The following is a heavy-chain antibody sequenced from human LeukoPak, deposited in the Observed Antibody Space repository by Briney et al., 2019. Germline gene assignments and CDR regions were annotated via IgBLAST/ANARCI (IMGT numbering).Heavy chain of an antibody. V-gene: IGHV4-30-4*08. CDR2: IFYSGST. D-gene: IGHD2-2*01. Sequence: NPSETLSLTCTVSGGSISSGDYYWSWIRQPPGKGLEWIGYIFYSGSTYYNPSLKSRVTISVDTSNNQFSLKLSSVTAADTAVYYCAGYSYCSTTSCSPDYWGQGTLVTVSS. J-gene: IGHJ4*02. CDR1: GGSISSGDYY. CDR3: AGYSYCSTTSCSPDY.